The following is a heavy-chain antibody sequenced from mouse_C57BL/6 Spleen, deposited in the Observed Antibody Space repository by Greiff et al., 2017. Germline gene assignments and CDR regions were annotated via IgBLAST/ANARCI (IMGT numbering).Heavy chain of an antibody. D-gene: IGHD1-1*01. CDR3: ARPPYYGSSYDYAMDY. CDR2: INPSNGGT. Sequence: QVQLQQPGTDLVKPGASVKLSCKASGYTFTSYWMHWVKQRPGQGLEWIGKINPSNGGTNYHEKFKSKATLTVDKSSSTANMQLSSLTSEDSAVYEGARPPYYGSSYDYAMDYWGQGTSVTVAS. CDR1: GYTFTSYW. V-gene: IGHV1-53*01. J-gene: IGHJ4*01.